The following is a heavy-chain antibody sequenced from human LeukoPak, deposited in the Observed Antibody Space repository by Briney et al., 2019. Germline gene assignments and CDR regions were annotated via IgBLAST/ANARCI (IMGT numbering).Heavy chain of an antibody. J-gene: IGHJ4*02. CDR1: GFTFSSYW. CDR3: AKGGVVPAANDY. V-gene: IGHV3-74*01. D-gene: IGHD2-2*01. CDR2: INTDESST. Sequence: GGSLRLSCAASGFTFSSYWMHWVRQPPGKGLVWVSRINTDESSTSYADSVKGRFTISRDNAKNTLYLQMNSLRAEDTAVYYCAKGGVVPAANDYWGQGTLVTVSS.